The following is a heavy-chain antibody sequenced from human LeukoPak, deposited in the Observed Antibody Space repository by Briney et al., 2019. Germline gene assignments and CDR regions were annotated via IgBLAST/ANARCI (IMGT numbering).Heavy chain of an antibody. CDR1: GGSFSGYY. V-gene: IGHV4-34*01. Sequence: SETPSLTCAVHGGSFSGYYWSWIRQPPGKGLEWIGEINHSGSTNYNPSLKSRVTISVDTSKNQFSLKLSSVTAADTAVYYCARGLGLFYYYYYYMDVWGKGTTVTVSS. D-gene: IGHD3-16*01. CDR2: INHSGST. J-gene: IGHJ6*03. CDR3: ARGLGLFYYYYYYMDV.